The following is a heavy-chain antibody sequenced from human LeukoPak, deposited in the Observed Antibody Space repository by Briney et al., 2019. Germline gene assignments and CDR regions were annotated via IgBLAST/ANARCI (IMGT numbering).Heavy chain of an antibody. V-gene: IGHV4-4*09. J-gene: IGHJ6*03. CDR2: MYTSGST. CDR3: ARLRISMVRGVIMDYYYCMDV. D-gene: IGHD3-10*01. CDR1: GGSISSYY. Sequence: SETLSLTCTVSGGSISSYYWSWIRQSPGKGLEWIGHMYTSGSTNYNPSLKSRVTISVDTSKNQFSLKLSSVTAADTAVYYCARLRISMVRGVIMDYYYCMDVWGKGTTVTVSS.